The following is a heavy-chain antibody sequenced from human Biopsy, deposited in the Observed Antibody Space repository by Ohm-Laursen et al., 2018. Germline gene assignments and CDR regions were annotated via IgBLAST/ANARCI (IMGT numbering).Heavy chain of an antibody. V-gene: IGHV3-30*04. Sequence: SLRFSCSASGFTFRTYAMHWVRLAPGKGLEWVAVITYDQITKHYADSVRGRFTISRDNSKNTLYLQVNSLRAEDTAVYYCAKDLSVYYYYGIDVWGQGTTVTVSS. CDR2: ITYDQITK. CDR3: AKDLSVYYYYGIDV. CDR1: GFTFRTYA. D-gene: IGHD5/OR15-5a*01. J-gene: IGHJ6*02.